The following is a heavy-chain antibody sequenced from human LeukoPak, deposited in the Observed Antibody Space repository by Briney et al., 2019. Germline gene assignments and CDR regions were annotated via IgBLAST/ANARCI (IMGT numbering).Heavy chain of an antibody. CDR3: AKVPVIWGYYYYMDV. D-gene: IGHD3-16*01. CDR2: IRYDGSNK. J-gene: IGHJ6*03. V-gene: IGHV3-30*02. Sequence: PGGSLRLSCAASGFTFSSYGMHWVRQAPGKGLEWVAFIRYDGSNKYYADSVKGRFTISRDNSKNTLYLQMNSLRAEDTAVYYCAKVPVIWGYYYYMDVWGKGTTVTVSS. CDR1: GFTFSSYG.